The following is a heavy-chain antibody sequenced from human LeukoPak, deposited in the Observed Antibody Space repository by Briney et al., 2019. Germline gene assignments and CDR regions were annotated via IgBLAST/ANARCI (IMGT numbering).Heavy chain of an antibody. V-gene: IGHV3-23*01. D-gene: IGHD7-27*01. CDR3: AKIRAGDYYYFYGMDI. CDR1: GFTFRSYA. Sequence: GGSLRLSCAASGFTFRSYAMMWVRQAPGKGLEWVSAIAGGGGNIWYADSVKGRFTISRDNSKNTLYLQMNSLGADDTAVYFCAKIRAGDYYYFYGMDIWGQGTAVTVSS. J-gene: IGHJ6*02. CDR2: IAGGGGNI.